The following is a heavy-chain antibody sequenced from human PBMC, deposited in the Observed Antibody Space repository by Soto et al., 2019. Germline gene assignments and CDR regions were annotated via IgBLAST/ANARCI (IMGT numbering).Heavy chain of an antibody. CDR1: GYSISSGYY. J-gene: IGHJ2*01. D-gene: IGHD4-4*01. V-gene: IGHV4-38-2*01. Sequence: PSETLPLTCAVSGYSISSGYYWGWIRQPPGKGLEWSGSIYHSGSTYYNPSLKRRVTISVDTSKNQFSLKLSSVTAADTAVYYCARVYSNPHWYFDLWGRGTLVTVSS. CDR2: IYHSGST. CDR3: ARVYSNPHWYFDL.